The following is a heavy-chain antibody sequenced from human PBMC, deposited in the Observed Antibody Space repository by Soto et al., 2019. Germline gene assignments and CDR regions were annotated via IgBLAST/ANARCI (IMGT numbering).Heavy chain of an antibody. Sequence: QVQLVQSGAEVKKPGASVKVSCKASGYTFTSYAMHWVRQAPGQRLEWMGWINAGNGNTKYSQKFQGRVTITRDTSASTADMELSSLRSEDTAVYYCARGPGGLDGPGDYWGQGTLVTVSS. J-gene: IGHJ4*02. V-gene: IGHV1-3*01. CDR2: INAGNGNT. CDR1: GYTFTSYA. CDR3: ARGPGGLDGPGDY. D-gene: IGHD2-15*01.